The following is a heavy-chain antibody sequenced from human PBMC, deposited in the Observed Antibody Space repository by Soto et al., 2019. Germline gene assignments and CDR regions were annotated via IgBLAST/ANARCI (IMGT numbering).Heavy chain of an antibody. D-gene: IGHD2-8*02. CDR3: LEYWHGMDV. J-gene: IGHJ6*02. CDR1: GFTFSDAW. CDR2: IKSKIDGGTT. V-gene: IGHV3-15*07. Sequence: PGGSLRLSCAASGFTFSDAWINWVRQAPGKGLEWVGRIKSKIDGGTTDYAAPVKGRFIISRDDSKNTVYLQMNSLKTEDTAVYYCLEYWHGMDVWGQGTTVTVSS.